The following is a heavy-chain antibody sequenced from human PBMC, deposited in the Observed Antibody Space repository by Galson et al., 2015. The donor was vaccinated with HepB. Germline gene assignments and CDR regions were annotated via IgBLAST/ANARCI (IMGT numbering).Heavy chain of an antibody. V-gene: IGHV3-21*01. J-gene: IGHJ4*02. D-gene: IGHD1-26*01. Sequence: SLRLSCAASGFTFSSYSMNWVRQAPGKGLEWVSSISSSSSYIYYADSVKGRFTISRDNAKNSLYLQMNSLRAEDTAVYYCAGVNLELYYFDYWGQGTLVTVSS. CDR3: AGVNLELYYFDY. CDR1: GFTFSSYS. CDR2: ISSSSSYI.